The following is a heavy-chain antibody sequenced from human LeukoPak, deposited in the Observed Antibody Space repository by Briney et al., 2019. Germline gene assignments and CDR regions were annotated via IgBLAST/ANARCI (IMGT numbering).Heavy chain of an antibody. J-gene: IGHJ4*02. V-gene: IGHV3-33*01. CDR3: LEWQGVY. CDR1: GFTFSSYG. Sequence: GRSLRLSCAASGFTFSSYGMHWVRRAPGKGLEWVAVIWYDGSNKYYADSVKGRFTISRDNSKNTLYLQMNSLRAEDTAVYYCLEWQGVYWGQGTLVTVSS. D-gene: IGHD3-3*01. CDR2: IWYDGSNK.